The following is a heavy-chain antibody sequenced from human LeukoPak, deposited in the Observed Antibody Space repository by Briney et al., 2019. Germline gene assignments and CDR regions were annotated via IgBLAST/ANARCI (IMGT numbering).Heavy chain of an antibody. CDR2: INPHSGVT. CDR1: GFTFTDYY. Sequence: ASVKVSCKASGFTFTDYYMHWVRLAPGQGLEWMGYINPHSGVTSFLQKFRGRVTLTTDTSISAACMELSSLLSDDTAMYYCVREGITKAFDLWGQGALVTVSS. J-gene: IGHJ4*02. V-gene: IGHV1-2*02. D-gene: IGHD1-14*01. CDR3: VREGITKAFDL.